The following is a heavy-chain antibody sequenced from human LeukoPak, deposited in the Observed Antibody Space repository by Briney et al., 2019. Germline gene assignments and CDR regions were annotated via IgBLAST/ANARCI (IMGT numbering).Heavy chain of an antibody. V-gene: IGHV3-30*02. Sequence: GGSLRLSCAASGFTFSSYGMHWVRQAPGKGLEWVAFIRYDGSNKYYADSVKGRFTISRDNSKNTLYLQMNSLRAEDTAVYYCATYCSSTSCYYSWGQGTLVTVSS. CDR1: GFTFSSYG. CDR2: IRYDGSNK. CDR3: ATYCSSTSCYYS. J-gene: IGHJ5*02. D-gene: IGHD2-2*01.